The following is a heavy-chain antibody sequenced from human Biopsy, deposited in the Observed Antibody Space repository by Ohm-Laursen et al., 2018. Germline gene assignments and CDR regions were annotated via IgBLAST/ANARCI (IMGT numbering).Heavy chain of an antibody. CDR3: ARDRFDLLTPNWFDP. J-gene: IGHJ5*02. CDR1: GFSISSGYY. V-gene: IGHV4-38-2*02. D-gene: IGHD3-9*01. CDR2: VYDSGKS. Sequence: GTLSLTWAVSGFSISSGYYWGWIRQPPGKGLEWIGSVYDSGKSYYNPSLKSRVTISVDVSKNQFSLKPSSVTAADTAVYYCARDRFDLLTPNWFDPWGQGTLVTVSS.